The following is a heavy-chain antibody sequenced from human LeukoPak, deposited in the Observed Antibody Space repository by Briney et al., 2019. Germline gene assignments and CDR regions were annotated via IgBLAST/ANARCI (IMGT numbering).Heavy chain of an antibody. Sequence: GGSLRLSCAASGFTFSSYGMHWVRQAPGKGLERVAVIWYDGSNKYYADSVKGRFTISRDNSKNTLYLQMNSLRAEDTAVYYCARAKWRGSGSYSGDAFDIWGQGTMVTVSS. CDR3: ARAKWRGSGSYSGDAFDI. J-gene: IGHJ3*02. CDR1: GFTFSSYG. CDR2: IWYDGSNK. D-gene: IGHD3-10*01. V-gene: IGHV3-33*01.